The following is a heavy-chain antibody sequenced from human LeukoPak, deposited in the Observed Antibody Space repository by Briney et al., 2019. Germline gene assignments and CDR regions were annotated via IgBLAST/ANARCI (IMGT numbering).Heavy chain of an antibody. CDR3: ARLAKRKLVRSYYFDY. CDR2: IYYSGST. Sequence: SETLSLTCTVSGGSISSISSYWGWIRQPPGKGLEWIGSIYYSGSTYYNPSLKSRVTISVDTSKNQFSLKLSSVTAADTAVYYCARLAKRKLVRSYYFDYWGQGTLVTVSS. J-gene: IGHJ4*02. CDR1: GGSISSISSY. D-gene: IGHD1-1*01. V-gene: IGHV4-39*07.